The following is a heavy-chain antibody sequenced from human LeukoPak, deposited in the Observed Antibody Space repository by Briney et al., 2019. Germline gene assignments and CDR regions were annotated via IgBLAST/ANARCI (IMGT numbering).Heavy chain of an antibody. CDR3: AKESGYSSGWYFDY. CDR1: GFTFSSYA. J-gene: IGHJ4*02. V-gene: IGHV3-30-3*01. Sequence: GRSLRLSCAASGFTFSSYAMHWVRQAPGKGLEWVAVISYDGSNKYYADSVKGRFTISRDNSKNTLYLQMNSLRAEDTAVYYCAKESGYSSGWYFDYWGQGTLVTVSS. D-gene: IGHD6-19*01. CDR2: ISYDGSNK.